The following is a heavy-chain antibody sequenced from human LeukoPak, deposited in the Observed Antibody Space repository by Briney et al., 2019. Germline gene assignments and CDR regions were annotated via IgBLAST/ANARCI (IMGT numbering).Heavy chain of an antibody. CDR3: ASRPVAGYKWEYYFDS. D-gene: IGHD6-19*01. Sequence: SETLSLTCSVSGGSITSETYYWAWIRQPPGKGLEWIGSMYYTGGAYYSPSLQSRVTLSIDTSKNRFSLDLSSVTAADTAVYYCASRPVAGYKWEYYFDSWGQGTLVTVSS. V-gene: IGHV4-39*02. CDR1: GGSITSETYY. J-gene: IGHJ4*02. CDR2: MYYTGGA.